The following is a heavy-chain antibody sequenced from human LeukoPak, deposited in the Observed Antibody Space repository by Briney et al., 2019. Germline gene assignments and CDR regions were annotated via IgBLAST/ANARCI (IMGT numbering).Heavy chain of an antibody. Sequence: PSETLSLTCTVSGGSISSSSYYWGWIRQPPGRGLEWIGSIYYSGSTYYNPSLKSRVTISVDTSKNQFSLKLNSVTAADTAVYYCARERLYGSGSYYNDVYYFDYWGQGTLVTVSS. CDR3: ARERLYGSGSYYNDVYYFDY. CDR1: GGSISSSSYY. J-gene: IGHJ4*02. V-gene: IGHV4-39*02. D-gene: IGHD3-10*01. CDR2: IYYSGST.